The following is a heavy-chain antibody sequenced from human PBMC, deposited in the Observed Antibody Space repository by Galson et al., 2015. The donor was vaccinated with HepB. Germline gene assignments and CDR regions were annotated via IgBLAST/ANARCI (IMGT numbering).Heavy chain of an antibody. CDR3: ARGEVDTAMVYYFDY. V-gene: IGHV1-46*01. D-gene: IGHD5-18*01. J-gene: IGHJ4*02. CDR2: INPNSGST. CDR1: GESFRNYG. Sequence: SVKVSCKASGESFRNYGVTWVRQAPGQGLEWMGIINPNSGSTSYAPKFQGRVTMTRDTSTSTVYMELSSLRSEDTAVYYCARGEVDTAMVYYFDYWGQGTLVTVSS.